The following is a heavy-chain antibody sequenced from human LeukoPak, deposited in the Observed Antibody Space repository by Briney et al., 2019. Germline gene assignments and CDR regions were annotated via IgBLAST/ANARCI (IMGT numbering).Heavy chain of an antibody. CDR3: ARDRRDYDFWSGYYQNDY. D-gene: IGHD3-3*01. J-gene: IGHJ4*02. CDR1: GFTFSSYW. CDR2: IKQDGSEK. Sequence: GGSLRLSCAASGFTFSSYWMSWVRQAPGKGLEWVANIKQDGSEKYYVDSVKGRFTISRDNAKNSLYLQMNSLRAEDTAVYYCARDRRDYDFWSGYYQNDYWGQGTLVTVSS. V-gene: IGHV3-7*01.